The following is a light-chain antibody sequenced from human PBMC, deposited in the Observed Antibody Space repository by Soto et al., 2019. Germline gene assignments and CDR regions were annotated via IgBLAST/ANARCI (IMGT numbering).Light chain of an antibody. J-gene: IGKJ5*01. CDR3: QQYGSSPIT. Sequence: EIVLTQSPGTLSLSPGERGTLPCRASQSVINNYLAWYQQKPGQAPRPRIYGASSRATGIPERVSGSGSGTQFTRTISRLAPEDLAVYYCQQYGSSPITFGQGTRLEIK. CDR1: QSVINNY. CDR2: GAS. V-gene: IGKV3-20*01.